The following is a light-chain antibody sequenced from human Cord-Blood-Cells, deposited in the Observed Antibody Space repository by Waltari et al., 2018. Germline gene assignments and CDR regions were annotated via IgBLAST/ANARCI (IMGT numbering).Light chain of an antibody. CDR3: SSYTSSTTWV. CDR2: EVS. CDR1: SSDVGGYNY. J-gene: IGLJ3*02. Sequence: QSALTPPASVSGSPGQSITISCTGTSSDVGGYNYVSWYQQHPGKAPNLMIYEVSNRPTGVSSRFSVSRSGDAASLSVAGLHAEDEGGYYCSSYTSSTTWVVGGGTKLTVL. V-gene: IGLV2-14*01.